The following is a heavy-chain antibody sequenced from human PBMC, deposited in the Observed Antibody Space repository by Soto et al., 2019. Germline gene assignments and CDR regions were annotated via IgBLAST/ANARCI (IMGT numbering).Heavy chain of an antibody. Sequence: GGSLRLSCAASGFTFSSFALSWVRQAPGKGLEWVSSISGSGGSTDYADSVKGRFTISRDNSKSTLYLQMNSLRAEDTAVYYCAKSPSSWGYCSGGSCYTEDYWGQGTLVTVSS. V-gene: IGHV3-23*01. CDR2: ISGSGGST. CDR3: AKSPSSWGYCSGGSCYTEDY. D-gene: IGHD2-15*01. J-gene: IGHJ4*02. CDR1: GFTFSSFA.